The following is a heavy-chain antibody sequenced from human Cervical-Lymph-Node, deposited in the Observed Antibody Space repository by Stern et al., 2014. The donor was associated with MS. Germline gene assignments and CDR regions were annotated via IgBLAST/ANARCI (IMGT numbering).Heavy chain of an antibody. V-gene: IGHV1-46*03. Sequence: VQLVESGDAVKKPGASVKGSCKASVYTFTSYYIHWVRQAPGHELEWMGVINPCDGSTGYAQNFQGRVTMTSDTSTSTVSMELTSLRSEDTAVFYCARDLVDGRIGGPGTSDYWGQGTLVTVSS. CDR2: INPCDGST. J-gene: IGHJ4*02. D-gene: IGHD4-23*01. CDR1: VYTFTSYY. CDR3: ARDLVDGRIGGPGTSDY.